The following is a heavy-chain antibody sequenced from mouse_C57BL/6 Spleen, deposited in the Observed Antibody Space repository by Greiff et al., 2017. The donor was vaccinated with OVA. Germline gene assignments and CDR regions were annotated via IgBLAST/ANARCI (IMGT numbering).Heavy chain of an antibody. Sequence: QVQLQQSGPELVKPGASVKISCKASGYAFSSSWMNWVKQRPGKGLEWIGRIYPGDGDTNYNGKFKGKATLTADKSSSTAYMQLSSLTSEDSAVYFCARSTLDSSGKDYAIDYWGQGTSVTVSS. CDR3: ARSTLDSSGKDYAIDY. D-gene: IGHD3-2*02. V-gene: IGHV1-82*01. CDR2: IYPGDGDT. CDR1: GYAFSSSW. J-gene: IGHJ4*01.